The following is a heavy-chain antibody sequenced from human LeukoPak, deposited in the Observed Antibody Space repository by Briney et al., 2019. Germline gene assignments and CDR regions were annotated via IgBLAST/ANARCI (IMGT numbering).Heavy chain of an antibody. Sequence: KPSETLSLTCTVSGYSISSGYYWGWIRQSPGKGLEWIGSIYHSGSTYYNPPLKSRVTIAVDTSKNQLSLKLSSVTAADTAAYYCARAVDYYDSSGYFPDAFDIWGQGTMVTVSS. CDR3: ARAVDYYDSSGYFPDAFDI. CDR1: GYSISSGYY. D-gene: IGHD3-22*01. V-gene: IGHV4-38-2*02. J-gene: IGHJ3*02. CDR2: IYHSGST.